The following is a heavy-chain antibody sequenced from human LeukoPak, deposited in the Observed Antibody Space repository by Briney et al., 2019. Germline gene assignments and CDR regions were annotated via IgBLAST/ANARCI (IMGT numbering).Heavy chain of an antibody. J-gene: IGHJ4*02. Sequence: SGGSPRLSCAASGFTFSSYTMTWVRQAPGTGLEWVSSISGTNTYIYYADSVKGRFTISRDNAKNSLYLQMNTLRAEDTAVYFCARVGIEGAGADYWGQGTLVTVSS. CDR3: ARVGIEGAGADY. CDR2: ISGTNTYI. V-gene: IGHV3-21*01. D-gene: IGHD6-13*01. CDR1: GFTFSSYT.